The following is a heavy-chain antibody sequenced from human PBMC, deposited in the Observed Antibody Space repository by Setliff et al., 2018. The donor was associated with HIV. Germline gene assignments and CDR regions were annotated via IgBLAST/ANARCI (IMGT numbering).Heavy chain of an antibody. Sequence: SETLSLTCAVYGGSFSDYYWTWIRQSPGKGLEWIGEINHRGSTNYNPSLKSRVTVSVDTSKNQFSLKLGSVTAADMAVYYCARESPSSSWFYFDFWGQGTLVTVSS. V-gene: IGHV4-34*01. CDR3: ARESPSSSWFYFDF. J-gene: IGHJ4*02. CDR1: GGSFSDYY. D-gene: IGHD6-13*01. CDR2: INHRGST.